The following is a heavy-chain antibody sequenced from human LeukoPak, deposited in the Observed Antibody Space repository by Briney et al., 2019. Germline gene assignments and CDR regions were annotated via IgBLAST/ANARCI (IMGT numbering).Heavy chain of an antibody. CDR2: INHSGST. Sequence: SETLSLTCAVYGGSFSGYYWSWIRQPPGKGLEWIGEINHSGSTNYNPSLKSRVTISVDTSKNQFSLKLSSVTAADTAVYYCARAGKFSIVVVPAAIGGDYYFDYWGQGTLVTVSS. V-gene: IGHV4-34*01. D-gene: IGHD2-2*02. J-gene: IGHJ4*02. CDR1: GGSFSGYY. CDR3: ARAGKFSIVVVPAAIGGDYYFDY.